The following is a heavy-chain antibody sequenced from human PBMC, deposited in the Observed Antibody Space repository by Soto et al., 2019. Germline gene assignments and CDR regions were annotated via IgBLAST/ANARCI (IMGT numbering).Heavy chain of an antibody. V-gene: IGHV4-30-4*01. D-gene: IGHD1-1*01. J-gene: IGHJ4*02. CDR2: IYYSGST. CDR3: DRVEWPESFDY. Sequence: KSSETLSLTCTVSGGSIISGYYYWSWIRQPPGKGLEWIGYIYYSGSTYYNPSLKSRVNISVDTSKNQFSLKLSSVTAADTAVYYCDRVEWPESFDYCGQGTLVTLSS. CDR1: GGSIISGYYY.